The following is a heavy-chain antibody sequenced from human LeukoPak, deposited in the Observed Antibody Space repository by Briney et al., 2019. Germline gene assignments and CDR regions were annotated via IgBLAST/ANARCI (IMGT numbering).Heavy chain of an antibody. V-gene: IGHV3-21*01. CDR2: ISSSSSYI. Sequence: GGSLRFSCAASGFTFSSYSMNWVRQAPGKGLEWVSSISSSSSYIYYADSVKGRFTISRDNAKNSLYLQMNSLRAEDTAVYYCARGDIVATINYWGQGTLVTVSS. D-gene: IGHD5-12*01. CDR3: ARGDIVATINY. CDR1: GFTFSSYS. J-gene: IGHJ4*02.